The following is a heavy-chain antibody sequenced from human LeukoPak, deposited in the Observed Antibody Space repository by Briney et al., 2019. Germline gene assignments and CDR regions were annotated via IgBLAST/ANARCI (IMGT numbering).Heavy chain of an antibody. V-gene: IGHV3-48*04. CDR2: IRSSSSTI. Sequence: GGSLRLSCAASGFTFSSYSMNWVRQAPGKGLEWVSYIRSSSSTIYYADSVKGRFTISRDISRNSLYLQMDSLRVEDTAMYYCARDSRGYSYGPNTDYWGQGTLVAVSS. D-gene: IGHD5-18*01. CDR3: ARDSRGYSYGPNTDY. J-gene: IGHJ4*02. CDR1: GFTFSSYS.